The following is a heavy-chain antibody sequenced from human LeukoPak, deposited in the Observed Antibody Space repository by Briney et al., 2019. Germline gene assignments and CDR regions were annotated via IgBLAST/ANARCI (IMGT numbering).Heavy chain of an antibody. D-gene: IGHD2-2*02. CDR3: ARVYCSSTSCYNGGFDP. J-gene: IGHJ5*02. CDR2: MNPNSGNT. CDR1: GYTFTSYD. V-gene: IGHV1-8*01. Sequence: ASVKVSCTASGYTFTSYDINWVRQATGQGLEWMGWMNPNSGNTGYAQKFQGRVTMTRNTAISTAYMELSSLRSEDTAVYYCARVYCSSTSCYNGGFDPWGQGTLVTVSS.